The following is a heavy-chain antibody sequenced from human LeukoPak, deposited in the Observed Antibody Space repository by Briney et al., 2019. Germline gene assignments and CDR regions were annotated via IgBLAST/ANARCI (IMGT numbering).Heavy chain of an antibody. J-gene: IGHJ4*02. CDR3: ARDGSGSGIMDLDY. CDR2: IYSGGST. CDR1: GFTVSTYY. Sequence: PPGGSLRLSCAASGFTVSTYYMTWVRQAPGRGLKWVSVIYSGGSTYYADSVKGRFTISRDNSNNTLYLQMNSVRAEDTAVYYCARDGSGSGIMDLDYWGQGTLVTVSS. V-gene: IGHV3-53*01. D-gene: IGHD3-10*01.